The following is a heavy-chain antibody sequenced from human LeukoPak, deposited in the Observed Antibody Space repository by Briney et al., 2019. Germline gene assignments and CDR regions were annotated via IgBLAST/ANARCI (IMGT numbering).Heavy chain of an antibody. J-gene: IGHJ4*02. CDR3: AREDTMVRGVIIVDY. Sequence: SETLSLTCTVSGGSISSYYWSWIRQPAGKGLEWIGRIYTSGSTNYNPSLKSRVTMSVDTSKTQFSLKLSSVTAADTAVYYCAREDTMVRGVIIVDYWGQGTLVTVSS. CDR1: GGSISSYY. D-gene: IGHD3-10*01. V-gene: IGHV4-4*07. CDR2: IYTSGST.